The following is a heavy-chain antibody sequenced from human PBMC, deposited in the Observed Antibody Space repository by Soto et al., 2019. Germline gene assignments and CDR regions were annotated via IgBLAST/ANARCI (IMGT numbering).Heavy chain of an antibody. J-gene: IGHJ4*02. CDR2: ITVNSGNT. CDR1: GYSFISYG. D-gene: IGHD6-19*01. CDR3: GRGLGGGWYYFDY. Sequence: QGQLVQSGVEVKKPGASVKVSCKASGYSFISYGIGWVRQAPGQGLEWMGWITVNSGNTNYPQKFQGRVTMTTDTSTSIAYMELRSLTSDDTAVYYCGRGLGGGWYYFDYWGPGTLVTVSS. V-gene: IGHV1-18*04.